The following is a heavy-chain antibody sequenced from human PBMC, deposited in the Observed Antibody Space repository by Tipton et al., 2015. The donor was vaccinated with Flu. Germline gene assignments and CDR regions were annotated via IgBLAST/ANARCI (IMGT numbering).Heavy chain of an antibody. D-gene: IGHD2-15*01. CDR3: TRRRMRDNWFDP. V-gene: IGHV1-8*01. Sequence: QSGPEVKKPGASVKVSCKASGYTFTSYDINWVRQATGQGLEWMGWMNPNSGNTGYAQKFQGRVTMTRDTSISTAYMELSRLRSDDTAVYYCTRRRMRDNWFDPWGQGTLVTVSS. J-gene: IGHJ5*02. CDR1: GYTFTSYD. CDR2: MNPNSGNT.